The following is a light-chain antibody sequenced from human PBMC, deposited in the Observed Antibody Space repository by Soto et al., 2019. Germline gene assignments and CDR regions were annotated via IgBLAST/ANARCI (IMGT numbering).Light chain of an antibody. Sequence: QSALTQPASVSGSPGQSITISCTGTSSDVGNYNYVSWYQQHPGKAPKLMIYDVSDRPSGVSNRFSGSKSGNTASLTISGLQAEDEADYYCSSYTSSCTFVVFGGGTKLTVL. CDR2: DVS. CDR1: SSDVGNYNY. CDR3: SSYTSSCTFVV. V-gene: IGLV2-14*01. J-gene: IGLJ2*01.